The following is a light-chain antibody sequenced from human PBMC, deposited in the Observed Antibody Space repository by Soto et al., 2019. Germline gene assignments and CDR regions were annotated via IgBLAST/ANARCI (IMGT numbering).Light chain of an antibody. CDR1: SSDVGGYNY. CDR2: DVS. Sequence: QSALTQPRSVSGSPGQSVTISCTGTSSDVGGYNYVSWYQQHPGKAPKLMIYDVSKRPSGVPDRFSGSKSGNTASLTISGLQAEDEADYYCCSYTRSYTCGFGGGTKLTVL. V-gene: IGLV2-11*01. J-gene: IGLJ2*01. CDR3: CSYTRSYTCG.